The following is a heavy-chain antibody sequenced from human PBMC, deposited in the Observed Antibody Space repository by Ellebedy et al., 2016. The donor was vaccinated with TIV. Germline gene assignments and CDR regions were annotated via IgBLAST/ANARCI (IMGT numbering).Heavy chain of an antibody. CDR3: LRANWGFSFDY. D-gene: IGHD7-27*01. V-gene: IGHV3-33*01. J-gene: IGHJ4*02. Sequence: GESLKISCAASGFILSSFVMHWVRQTPGKGLERVATIWHDGAKKFYADSVRGRFTVSRDNSENILYLQMNSLRAEDTATHYCLRANWGFSFDYWGLGTLVTVSS. CDR2: IWHDGAKK. CDR1: GFILSSFV.